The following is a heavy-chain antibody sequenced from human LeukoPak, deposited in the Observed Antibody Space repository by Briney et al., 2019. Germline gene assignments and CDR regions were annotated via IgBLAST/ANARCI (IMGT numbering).Heavy chain of an antibody. V-gene: IGHV1-24*01. Sequence: ASVKVSCKVSGYTLTELSMHWVRQAPGKGLEWMGGFDPEDGETIYAQKFQGRVTITADKSTSTAYMELSSLRSEDTAVYYCARDLYDSRIGNREVDYWGQGTLVTVSS. CDR1: GYTLTELS. CDR3: ARDLYDSRIGNREVDY. J-gene: IGHJ4*02. CDR2: FDPEDGET. D-gene: IGHD3-22*01.